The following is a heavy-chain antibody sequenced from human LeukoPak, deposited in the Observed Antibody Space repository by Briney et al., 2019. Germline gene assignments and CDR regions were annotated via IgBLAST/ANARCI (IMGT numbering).Heavy chain of an antibody. CDR3: ARAGFDDNYYYYMDV. D-gene: IGHD3-9*01. Sequence: SQTLSLTCTVSGGSISSGSYYWSWIRQPAGKGLEWIGRIYTSGSTNYNPSLKSRVTISVDTSKNQFSLKLSSVTAADTAVYYCARAGFDDNYYYYMDVWGKGTTVTVSS. CDR1: GGSISSGSYY. V-gene: IGHV4-61*02. CDR2: IYTSGST. J-gene: IGHJ6*03.